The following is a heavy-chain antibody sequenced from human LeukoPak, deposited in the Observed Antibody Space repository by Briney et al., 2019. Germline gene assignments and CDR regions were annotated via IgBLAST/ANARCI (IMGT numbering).Heavy chain of an antibody. CDR1: GYTFTSYD. CDR2: IIPIFGTA. V-gene: IGHV1-69*13. Sequence: SVKISCKASGYTFTSYDINWVRQATGQGLEWMGGIIPIFGTANYAQKFQGRVTITADESTSTAYMELSSLKSEDTTVYYCARNIRFGGNYYFDYWGQGTLVTVSS. D-gene: IGHD3-16*01. CDR3: ARNIRFGGNYYFDY. J-gene: IGHJ4*02.